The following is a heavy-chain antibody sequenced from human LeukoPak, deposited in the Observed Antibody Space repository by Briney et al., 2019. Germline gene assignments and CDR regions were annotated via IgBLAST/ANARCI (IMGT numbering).Heavy chain of an antibody. Sequence: GGSLRLSCAASGFNFSSYAMHWVRQAPGKGLEWVAVISYDGSNKYYADSVKGRFTISRDNSKNTLYLQMNSLRAEDTAVYYCTKDDGYYDSSGSFLFDSWGQGTLVTVSS. V-gene: IGHV3-30-3*01. J-gene: IGHJ4*02. CDR1: GFNFSSYA. CDR2: ISYDGSNK. D-gene: IGHD3-22*01. CDR3: TKDDGYYDSSGSFLFDS.